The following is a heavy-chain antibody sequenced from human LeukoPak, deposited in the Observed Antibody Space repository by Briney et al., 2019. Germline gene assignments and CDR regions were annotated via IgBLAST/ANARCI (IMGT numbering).Heavy chain of an antibody. CDR2: MNPNSGNT. V-gene: IGHV1-8*01. CDR3: ARGASSSWYHYYYYGMDV. D-gene: IGHD6-13*01. J-gene: IGHJ6*02. Sequence: ASVKVSCKASGYTFTSYDINWVRQATGQGLEWMGWMNPNSGNTGYAQKFQGRVTMTRNTSISTAYMELSSLRSEDTAVYYCARGASSSWYHYYYYGMDVWGQGTTVTVSS. CDR1: GYTFTSYD.